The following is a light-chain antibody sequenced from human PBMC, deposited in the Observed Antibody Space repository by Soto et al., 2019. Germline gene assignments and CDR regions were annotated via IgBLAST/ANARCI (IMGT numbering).Light chain of an antibody. V-gene: IGKV2-28*01. CDR3: MQSLQLPRT. Sequence: DIVMTQSPLSLPVTPGEPASISCRSSQSLLHSNGYNYLDWYLQKPGQSPQLLIYLGSNRASGVPDRFSGSGSGTDFTLKISRVEAEDVGVYYCMQSLQLPRTFGPGTKVDTK. CDR2: LGS. J-gene: IGKJ3*01. CDR1: QSLLHSNGYNY.